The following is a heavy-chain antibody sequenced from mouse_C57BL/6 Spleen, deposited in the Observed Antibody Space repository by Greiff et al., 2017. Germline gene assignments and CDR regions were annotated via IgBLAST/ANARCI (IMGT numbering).Heavy chain of an antibody. CDR2: IYPGGGYT. V-gene: IGHV1-63*01. Sequence: VQLQQSGAELVRPGTSVKMSCKASGYTFTNYWIGWAKQRPGHGLEWIGDIYPGGGYTNYNEKFKGKGTLTADKSSSTAYMQFSSLTSEDSAIYYCARGHYGSSHYFDYWGQGTTLTVSS. D-gene: IGHD1-1*01. CDR1: GYTFTNYW. CDR3: ARGHYGSSHYFDY. J-gene: IGHJ2*01.